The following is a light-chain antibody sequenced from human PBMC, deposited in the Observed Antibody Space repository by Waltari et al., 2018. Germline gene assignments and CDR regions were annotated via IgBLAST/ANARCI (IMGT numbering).Light chain of an antibody. CDR2: NVS. Sequence: EIVLTQSPATLSLSPGDRATLSCRASQSVSGYLAWYQQKPGQAPSLLIYNVSNRATGIPARFSGTGSGTDFTLTISSLEPEDFAIYYCQQRDNWPPLFTFGPGTKVDFK. CDR3: QQRDNWPPLFT. V-gene: IGKV3-11*01. J-gene: IGKJ3*01. CDR1: QSVSGY.